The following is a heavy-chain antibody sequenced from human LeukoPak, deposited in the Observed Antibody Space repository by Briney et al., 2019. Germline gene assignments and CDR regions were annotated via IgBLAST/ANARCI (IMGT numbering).Heavy chain of an antibody. V-gene: IGHV3-21*01. D-gene: IGHD6-19*01. Sequence: GGSLRLSCAASGFTFSSYSMNWVRQAPGKGLEWVSSISSSSSYIYYADSVRGRFTISRDNAKNSLYLQMNSLRAEDTAVYYCAMMGYSSGWYFDYWGQGTLVTVSS. CDR2: ISSSSSYI. J-gene: IGHJ4*02. CDR1: GFTFSSYS. CDR3: AMMGYSSGWYFDY.